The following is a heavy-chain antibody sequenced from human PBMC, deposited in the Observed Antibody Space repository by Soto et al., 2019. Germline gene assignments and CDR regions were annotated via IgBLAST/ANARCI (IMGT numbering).Heavy chain of an antibody. CDR2: ISGSGGST. D-gene: IGHD2-8*01. Sequence: RLSFAASGFTFSSYAMSWVRQAPGKGLEWVSAISGSGGSTYYADSVKGRFTISRDNSKNTLYLQMNSLRAEDTAVYYCAKAAGYCTNGVCPAETATGDYWGQGTLVTVSS. J-gene: IGHJ4*02. CDR3: AKAAGYCTNGVCPAETATGDY. V-gene: IGHV3-23*01. CDR1: GFTFSSYA.